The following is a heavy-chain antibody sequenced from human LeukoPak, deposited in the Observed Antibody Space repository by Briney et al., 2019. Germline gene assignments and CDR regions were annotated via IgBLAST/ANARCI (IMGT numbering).Heavy chain of an antibody. CDR3: AKYQRRFLEWLDALDI. CDR2: IHYDGSNK. CDR1: GFTFSTYG. V-gene: IGHV3-30*02. Sequence: GGSLRLSCAASGFTFSTYGMHWVRQAPSKGLEWVSFIHYDGSNKYYVDSVKGRFTISRDNSKNMVYVQMNSLRADDRAVYYCAKYQRRFLEWLDALDIWGQGTMVTVSS. J-gene: IGHJ3*02. D-gene: IGHD3-3*01.